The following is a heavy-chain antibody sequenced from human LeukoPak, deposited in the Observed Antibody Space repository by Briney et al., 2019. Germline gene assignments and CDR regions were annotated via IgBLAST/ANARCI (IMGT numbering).Heavy chain of an antibody. V-gene: IGHV3-33*01. CDR1: GFTFSSYG. J-gene: IGHJ6*02. CDR2: IWYDGSNK. Sequence: GRSLRLSCAASGFTFSSYGMHWVRQAPGKGLEWVAVIWYDGSNKYYADSVKGRFTISRDNSKNTLYLQMNSLKTEDTAVYYCTRQGVDTAVRVDYYGMDVWGQGTTVTVSS. CDR3: TRQGVDTAVRVDYYGMDV. D-gene: IGHD5-18*01.